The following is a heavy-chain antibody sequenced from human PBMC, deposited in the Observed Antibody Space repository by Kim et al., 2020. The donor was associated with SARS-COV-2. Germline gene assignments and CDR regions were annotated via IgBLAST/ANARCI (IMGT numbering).Heavy chain of an antibody. V-gene: IGHV4-59*01. CDR3: AREIEGVPVL. CDR2: ST. D-gene: IGHD3-10*01. J-gene: IGHJ4*02. Sequence: STNYNPSLKSRVTISVDTSKNQFSLKLSSVTAADTAVYYCAREIEGVPVLWGQGTLVTVSS.